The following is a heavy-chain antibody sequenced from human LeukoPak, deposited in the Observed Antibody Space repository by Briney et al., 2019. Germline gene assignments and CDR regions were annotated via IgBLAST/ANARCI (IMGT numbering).Heavy chain of an antibody. CDR1: GFTFSSYV. Sequence: GGSLRLSCAASGFTFSSYVMEWVRQAPGKGLEWVSSISTSSSYIYYADSVKGRFTISRDNAKNSLYLQMNSLRAEDTAVYYCARATWDPNYYYYMDVWGKGTTVTISS. CDR2: ISTSSSYI. V-gene: IGHV3-21*01. D-gene: IGHD1-26*01. J-gene: IGHJ6*03. CDR3: ARATWDPNYYYYMDV.